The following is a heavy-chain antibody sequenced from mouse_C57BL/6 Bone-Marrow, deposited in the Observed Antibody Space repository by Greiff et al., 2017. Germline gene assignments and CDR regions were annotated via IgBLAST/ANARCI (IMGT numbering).Heavy chain of an antibody. Sequence: LQQSGAELVRPWSSVKLSCKVSYFSFMASAMHWVKQRPGPGLEWIGSLTMYSDATEYSEHFKGKAPLTAYTSSIIAYMELSRLTSEASAVYYCARGGWYYDVWGTGTTVTVSS. J-gene: IGHJ1*03. CDR3: ARGGWYYDV. CDR2: LTMYSDAT. CDR1: YFSFMASA. V-gene: IGHV1-49*01.